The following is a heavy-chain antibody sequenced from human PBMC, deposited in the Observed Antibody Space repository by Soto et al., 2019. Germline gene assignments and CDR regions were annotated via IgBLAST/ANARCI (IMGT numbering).Heavy chain of an antibody. CDR3: ARAGGWNYYYGLDI. D-gene: IGHD1-26*01. Sequence: NPSETLSLTCAVYGGSFSGFYWSWIRQPPGKGLEWIGEVSHNGSTNYNASLKSRVTILLDTSKNQFSLKLSSVTAADTAVYYCARAGGWNYYYGLDIWGQGTTVTVSS. CDR1: GGSFSGFY. J-gene: IGHJ6*02. CDR2: VSHNGST. V-gene: IGHV4-34*01.